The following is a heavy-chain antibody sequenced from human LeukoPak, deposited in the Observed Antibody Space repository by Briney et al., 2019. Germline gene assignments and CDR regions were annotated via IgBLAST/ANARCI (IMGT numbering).Heavy chain of an antibody. CDR3: AKEAVAGDYFDY. CDR1: GFTFSSYA. D-gene: IGHD6-19*01. J-gene: IGHJ4*02. CDR2: ISGSGGST. Sequence: GGSLRLSCAASGFTFSSYAMSWVRQAPGKGLEWVSAISGSGGSTYYADSVKGRFTIARDNSKNTLHLQMNSLRDEDTAVYYYAKEAVAGDYFDYWGQGTLVTVSS. V-gene: IGHV3-23*01.